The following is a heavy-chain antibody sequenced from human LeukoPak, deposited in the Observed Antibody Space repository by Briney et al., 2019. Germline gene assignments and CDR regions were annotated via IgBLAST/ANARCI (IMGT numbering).Heavy chain of an antibody. V-gene: IGHV4-59*01. CDR1: GGSISSNY. J-gene: IGHJ6*02. D-gene: IGHD4-23*01. CDR3: ARTLYGGNSYKYHYAMDV. Sequence: SETLSLTCTVSGGSISSNYWSWIRQSPGKGLEWTGYIYHSASTNYNPALKSRVTISEDTSKNQFSLKLNSVTAADTAVYYCARTLYGGNSYKYHYAMDVWGQGTTVTVSS. CDR2: IYHSAST.